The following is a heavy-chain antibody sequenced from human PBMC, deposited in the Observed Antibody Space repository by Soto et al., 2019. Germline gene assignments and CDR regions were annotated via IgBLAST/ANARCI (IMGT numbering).Heavy chain of an antibody. CDR1: GYTFSSYD. Sequence: QVQLGQSGAEVKKPGASVKVSCQSSGYTFSSYDINWVRQASGQGLEWLGWMNPNSGKTGYAQKLQGRVFMTRDTSINTAYLELSGLTSDDTALYYCARKSRYQEAFDLWGQGTLVTVSS. D-gene: IGHD2-2*01. CDR3: ARKSRYQEAFDL. J-gene: IGHJ3*01. V-gene: IGHV1-8*02. CDR2: MNPNSGKT.